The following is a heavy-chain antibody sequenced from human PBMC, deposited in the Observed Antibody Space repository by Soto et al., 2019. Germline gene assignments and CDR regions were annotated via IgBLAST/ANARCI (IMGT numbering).Heavy chain of an antibody. CDR2: IYYSGST. J-gene: IGHJ5*02. CDR3: ARMRIGNWFDT. V-gene: IGHV4-59*01. Sequence: SETLSLTCTVSGGSISSYYWSWIRQPPGKGLEWIGYIYYSGSTNYNPSLKSRVTISVDTSKNQISLKLSSVTAADTAVYYCARMRIGNWFDTWGQRTLVSASS. D-gene: IGHD2-15*01. CDR1: GGSISSYY.